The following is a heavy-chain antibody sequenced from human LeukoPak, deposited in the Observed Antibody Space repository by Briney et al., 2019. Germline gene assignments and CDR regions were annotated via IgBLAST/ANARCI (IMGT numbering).Heavy chain of an antibody. D-gene: IGHD2-2*01. CDR2: INPNSGGA. V-gene: IGHV1-2*06. CDR3: ARDIVEVTAALFWFDL. CDR1: GYTFTRHY. Sequence: ASVKVSCKASGYTFTRHYMHWVRQAPGQGLEWVGRINPNSGGAHYAQKYQGRVTMTRDTSNNTVYMELSKLRSDDTAVYYCARDIVEVTAALFWFDLWGQGTLVTVSS. J-gene: IGHJ5*02.